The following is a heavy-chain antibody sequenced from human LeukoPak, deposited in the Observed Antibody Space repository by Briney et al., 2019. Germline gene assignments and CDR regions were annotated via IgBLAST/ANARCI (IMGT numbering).Heavy chain of an antibody. J-gene: IGHJ4*02. Sequence: SGPTLVNPTQTLTLTCTFSGFSLSTSGVGVGWIRQPPGKALEWLALIYWNDDKRYSPSLKSRLTITKDTSKNQVVLTMTNMDPVDTATYYCAHSLKNRYSGGCSWDYWGQGTLVTVSS. V-gene: IGHV2-5*01. D-gene: IGHD6-19*01. CDR2: IYWNDDK. CDR1: GFSLSTSGVG. CDR3: AHSLKNRYSGGCSWDY.